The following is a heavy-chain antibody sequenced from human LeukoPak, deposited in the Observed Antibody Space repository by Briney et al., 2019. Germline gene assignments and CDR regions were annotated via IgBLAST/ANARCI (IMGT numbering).Heavy chain of an antibody. V-gene: IGHV3-21*01. D-gene: IGHD6-13*01. J-gene: IGHJ4*02. CDR1: GFTFSSYS. CDR3: ARDLGGYSSSWYGY. CDR2: ISSSSSYI. Sequence: GGSLRLSCAASGFTFSSYSMNWVRQAPGKGLEWVSSISSSSSYIYYADSVKGRFTISRDNAKNSLYLQMNSLRAEDTAVYYCARDLGGYSSSWYGYWGQGTLVTVSS.